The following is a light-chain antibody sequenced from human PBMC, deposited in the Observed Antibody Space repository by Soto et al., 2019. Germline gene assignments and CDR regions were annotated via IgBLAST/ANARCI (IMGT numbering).Light chain of an antibody. CDR3: QQGYSTPIT. CDR1: QSISSY. V-gene: IGKV1-39*01. CDR2: AAS. J-gene: IGKJ5*01. Sequence: DIQMTQSPSSLSASVGDRVTITCRASQSISSYLNWYKQKPGKAPKLLIYAASSMQSGVPSRFSGSGYGTDFTLTISSLQPEDFATYYCQQGYSTPITFGQGTRLEMK.